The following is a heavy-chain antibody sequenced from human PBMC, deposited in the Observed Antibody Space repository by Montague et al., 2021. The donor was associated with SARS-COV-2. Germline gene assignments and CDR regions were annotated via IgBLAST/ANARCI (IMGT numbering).Heavy chain of an antibody. CDR1: GGSISSDY. Sequence: SETLSLTCTVSGGSISSDYWTWIRQPPGKGLEWIGFVYCRGITYYNPSLRGRVTISVDTSSNHFSLTLSSVTAADTAIYYCARHYDHSSRVDSWGQGTLVTVSS. J-gene: IGHJ4*02. CDR2: VYCRGIT. CDR3: ARHYDHSSRVDS. D-gene: IGHD3-16*01. V-gene: IGHV4-59*08.